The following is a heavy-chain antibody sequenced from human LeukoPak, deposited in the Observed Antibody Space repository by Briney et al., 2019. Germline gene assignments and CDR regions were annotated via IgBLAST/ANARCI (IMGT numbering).Heavy chain of an antibody. CDR1: EFTFSSYA. CDR2: ISSSGSST. V-gene: IGHV3-23*01. CDR3: AKVRSGWHYFDC. J-gene: IGHJ4*02. Sequence: PGGSLRLSCAASEFTFSSYAMSWVRQAPGKGLEWVSIISSSGSSTYYADSGGGRFTISRDNSENTLFLQMNSLRAEDTAVYYCAKVRSGWHYFDCWGQGTLVTVSS. D-gene: IGHD6-19*01.